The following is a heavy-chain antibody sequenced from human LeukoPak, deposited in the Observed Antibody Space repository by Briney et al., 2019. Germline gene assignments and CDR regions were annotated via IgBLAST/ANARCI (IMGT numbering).Heavy chain of an antibody. V-gene: IGHV3-74*01. CDR3: ATDSYVSGSYYRLFY. Sequence: GGSLRLSCGASGFTFGTYWMHRVRQAPGKGLVWVSGINSDGGTTTYADSVKGRSTISRDNAKNTLYLQMNNLRAEDTAIYYCATDSYVSGSYYRLFYWGQGTLVTVSS. J-gene: IGHJ4*02. CDR1: GFTFGTYW. D-gene: IGHD3-10*01. CDR2: INSDGGTT.